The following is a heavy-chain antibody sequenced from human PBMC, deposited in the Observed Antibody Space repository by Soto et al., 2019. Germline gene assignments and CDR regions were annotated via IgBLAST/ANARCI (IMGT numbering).Heavy chain of an antibody. V-gene: IGHV4-59*01. D-gene: IGHD2-21*02. Sequence: SETLSLTCSVSGGSISSYYWSWIRQPPGKGLEWIGYIYYSGSTNYNPSLKSRVTISVDTSKNQFSLKLNSVTAADTAVYYCARDLWGYCGTDCYPLDVWGQGTTVTVSS. CDR3: ARDLWGYCGTDCYPLDV. CDR1: GGSISSYY. CDR2: IYYSGST. J-gene: IGHJ6*02.